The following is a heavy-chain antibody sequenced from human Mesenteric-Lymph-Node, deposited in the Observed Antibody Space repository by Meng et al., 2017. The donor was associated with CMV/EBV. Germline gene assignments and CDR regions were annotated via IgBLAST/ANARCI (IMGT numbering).Heavy chain of an antibody. J-gene: IGHJ5*02. CDR2: ISSSGSTT. CDR3: ASLPHHCSSTSCYLP. CDR1: GFTFSDYY. V-gene: IGHV3-11*01. Sequence: GESLKISCAASGFTFSDYYMSWIRQAPGKGLEWVPYISSSGSTTYYADSVKGRFTISRDNAKNSLYLQMNSLRAEDTAVYYCASLPHHCSSTSCYLPWGQGTLVTVSS. D-gene: IGHD2-2*01.